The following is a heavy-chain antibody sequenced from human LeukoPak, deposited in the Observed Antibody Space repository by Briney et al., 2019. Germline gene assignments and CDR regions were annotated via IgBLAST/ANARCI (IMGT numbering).Heavy chain of an antibody. V-gene: IGHV3-74*01. CDR1: GFTFSSYW. CDR3: ARVPRAVGYCSSTSRCGY. D-gene: IGHD2-2*01. Sequence: PGGSLRLSCAASGFTFSSYWMHRVRQAPGKGLVWVSRINSDGSSTSYADSVKGRFTISRDNAKNTLYLQMNSLRAEDTAVYYCARVPRAVGYCSSTSRCGYWGQGTLVTVSS. J-gene: IGHJ4*02. CDR2: INSDGSST.